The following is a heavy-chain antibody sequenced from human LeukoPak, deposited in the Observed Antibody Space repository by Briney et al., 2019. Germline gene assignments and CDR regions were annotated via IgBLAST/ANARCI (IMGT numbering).Heavy chain of an antibody. J-gene: IGHJ3*02. CDR3: ARVLFLGYCSSTSCYDDAFDI. CDR2: IYYSGGT. V-gene: IGHV4-59*01. D-gene: IGHD2-2*01. Sequence: KPSETLSLTCTVSGGSISSYYWSWIRQPPGEGLGWIGDIYYSGGTNYNPSLKSRVTISVDTSKNQFSLKLSSVTAADTAVYYCARVLFLGYCSSTSCYDDAFDIWGQGTMVTVSS. CDR1: GGSISSYY.